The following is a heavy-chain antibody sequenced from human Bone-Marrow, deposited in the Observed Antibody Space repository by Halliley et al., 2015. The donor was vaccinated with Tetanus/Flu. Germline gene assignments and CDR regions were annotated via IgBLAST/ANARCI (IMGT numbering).Heavy chain of an antibody. V-gene: IGHV3-21*01. CDR2: ISTTSSHI. Sequence: SLRLSCAASGFSFSSYSMNWVRQAPGKGLEWVSSISTTSSHIYYAESVKGRFTISRDNAKNSLFLQMNSLRAEDTAVYFCAREGVGSRSYLFDYWGRGTPVTVSS. D-gene: IGHD3-10*01. J-gene: IGHJ4*02. CDR3: AREGVGSRSYLFDY. CDR1: GFSFSSYS.